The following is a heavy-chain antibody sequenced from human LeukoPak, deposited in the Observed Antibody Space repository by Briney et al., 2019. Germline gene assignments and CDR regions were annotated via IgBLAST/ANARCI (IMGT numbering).Heavy chain of an antibody. CDR1: GFTFSSYS. D-gene: IGHD1-7*01. V-gene: IGHV3-21*01. CDR3: AGGPGITGTTGYFDY. CDR2: ISGSSSYI. J-gene: IGHJ4*02. Sequence: PGGSLRLSCAASGFTFSSYSMNWVRQAPGKGLEWVSSISGSSSYIYYADSVKGRFTISRDNAKNSLYLQMNSLRAEDTAVYYCAGGPGITGTTGYFDYWGQGTLVTVSS.